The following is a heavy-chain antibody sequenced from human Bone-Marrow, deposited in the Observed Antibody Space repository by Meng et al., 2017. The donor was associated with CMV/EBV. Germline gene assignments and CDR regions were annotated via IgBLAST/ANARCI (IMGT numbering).Heavy chain of an antibody. CDR3: AKGTTTVTTGHYYYYGMDV. Sequence: GESLKISCAASGFTFSSYAMHWVRQAPGKGLEWVAVISYDGSNKYYADSVKGRFTISRDNSKNTLYLQMNSLRAEDTAVYYCAKGTTTVTTGHYYYYGMDVWGQGTTVTVSS. J-gene: IGHJ6*02. CDR1: GFTFSSYA. CDR2: ISYDGSNK. V-gene: IGHV3-30-3*01. D-gene: IGHD4-11*01.